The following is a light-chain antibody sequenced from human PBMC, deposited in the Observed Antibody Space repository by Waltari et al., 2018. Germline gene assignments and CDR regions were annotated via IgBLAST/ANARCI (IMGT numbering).Light chain of an antibody. Sequence: EVVLTQSPGTLSLSPGARATLSCRASQSVGRSLVWYQKKPGQAPRLLIYGASSRATGIPDRFSGSGSGTDFSLTISRLEPEDFAIYYCQKYERLPATFGQGTKVEIK. J-gene: IGKJ1*01. V-gene: IGKV3-20*01. CDR2: GAS. CDR1: QSVGRS. CDR3: QKYERLPAT.